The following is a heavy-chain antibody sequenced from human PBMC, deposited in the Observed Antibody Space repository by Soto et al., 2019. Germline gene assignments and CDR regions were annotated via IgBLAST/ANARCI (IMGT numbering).Heavy chain of an antibody. CDR2: IYHSGST. CDR3: ARVPYGMDV. CDR1: GYSISSGYY. V-gene: IGHV4-38-2*01. D-gene: IGHD2-2*01. J-gene: IGHJ6*02. Sequence: SETLSLTCAVSGYSISSGYYWGWIRQPPGKGREWIGSIYHSGSTYYNPSLTSRVTISVDTSKNQFSLKLSSVTAADTAVYYCARVPYGMDVWGQGTTVTVSS.